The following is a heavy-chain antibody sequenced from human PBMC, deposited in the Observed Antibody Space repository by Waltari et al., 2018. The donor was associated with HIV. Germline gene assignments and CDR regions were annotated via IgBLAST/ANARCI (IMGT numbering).Heavy chain of an antibody. CDR2: INPNSGGT. V-gene: IGHV1-2*02. CDR3: ARVGGTVAIYYGMDV. CDR1: GYTFTDYY. D-gene: IGHD4-17*01. Sequence: QSQLVQSGAEVKKPGASVKVPCKASGYTFTDYYLHWVRQAPGQGLEWMGWINPNSGGTNYAQKFQGRVSMTRDTSISTADMELSRLRSDDTAVYYCARVGGTVAIYYGMDVWGQGTTVTVSS. J-gene: IGHJ6*02.